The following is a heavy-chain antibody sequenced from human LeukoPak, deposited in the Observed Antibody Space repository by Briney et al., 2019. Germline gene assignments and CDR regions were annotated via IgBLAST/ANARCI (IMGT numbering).Heavy chain of an antibody. CDR1: GGSISSYY. V-gene: IGHV4-4*07. Sequence: SETLSLTCTVSGGSISSYYWSWIRQPAGKGLQWIGRIHTSGSTDYNPSLGSRVTMSVDTSKNQFSLKLSSVTAADTAVYYCAREGSMTARPFVSVDYWGQGTLVTVSS. J-gene: IGHJ4*02. D-gene: IGHD6-6*01. CDR3: AREGSMTARPFVSVDY. CDR2: IHTSGST.